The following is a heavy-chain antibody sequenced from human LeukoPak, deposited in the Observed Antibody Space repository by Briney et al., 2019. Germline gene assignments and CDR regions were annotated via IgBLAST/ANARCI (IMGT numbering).Heavy chain of an antibody. Sequence: GGSLRLSCAASGFTVSSNYMSWVRQAPGKGLEWVSVIYSGGSTYYADSVKGRFTISRDNSKNTLYLQMNSLRAEDTAVYYCAKPQGGSGSFHYEYYFDYWGQGTLVTVSS. CDR1: GFTVSSNY. CDR2: IYSGGST. V-gene: IGHV3-53*01. CDR3: AKPQGGSGSFHYEYYFDY. J-gene: IGHJ4*02. D-gene: IGHD3-10*01.